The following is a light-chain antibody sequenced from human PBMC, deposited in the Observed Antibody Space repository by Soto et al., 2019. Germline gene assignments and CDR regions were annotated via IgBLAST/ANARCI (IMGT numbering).Light chain of an antibody. CDR3: QQRSNWPPVYT. Sequence: EIVLTQSPATLSLSPGERATLSCRASQSVSSYLAWYQQKPGQAPRLLIYDASNRATGIPARFSGSGSGTDFPLTTSSLEPEDFAVYYCQQRSNWPPVYTVRQGTKLEIK. CDR2: DAS. V-gene: IGKV3-11*01. J-gene: IGKJ2*01. CDR1: QSVSSY.